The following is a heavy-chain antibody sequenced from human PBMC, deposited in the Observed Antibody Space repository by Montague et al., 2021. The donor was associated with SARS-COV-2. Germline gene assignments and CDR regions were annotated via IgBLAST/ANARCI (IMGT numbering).Heavy chain of an antibody. Sequence: SGTLSLTCTVSGGSISSYYWSWIRQPPGKGLEWIGYIYYSGSTNXYPSLKSRVTISVDTSKNQFSLKLSSVTAADTAVYYCARGSGWMGNAFDIWGQGTMVTVSS. CDR3: ARGSGWMGNAFDI. CDR2: IYYSGST. CDR1: GGSISSYY. V-gene: IGHV4-59*01. J-gene: IGHJ3*02. D-gene: IGHD6-19*01.